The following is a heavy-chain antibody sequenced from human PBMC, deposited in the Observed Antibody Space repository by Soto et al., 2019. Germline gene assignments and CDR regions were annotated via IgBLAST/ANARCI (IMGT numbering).Heavy chain of an antibody. CDR2: ISGSGGST. V-gene: IGHV3-23*01. CDR3: AKDYHDFWSGYSPRGGYYYGMDV. D-gene: IGHD3-3*01. Sequence: PGGSLRLSCAASGFTFSSYAMSWVRQAPGKGLEWVSAISGSGGSTYYADSVKGRFTISRDNSKSTLYLQMNSLRAEDTAVYYCAKDYHDFWSGYSPRGGYYYGMDVWGQGTTVTVSS. J-gene: IGHJ6*02. CDR1: GFTFSSYA.